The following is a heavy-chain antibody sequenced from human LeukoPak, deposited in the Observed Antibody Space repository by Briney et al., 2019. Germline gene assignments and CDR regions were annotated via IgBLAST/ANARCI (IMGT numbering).Heavy chain of an antibody. V-gene: IGHV4-4*07. CDR3: ARGVDTVDYYYYYYMDV. D-gene: IGHD4-23*01. J-gene: IGHJ6*03. CDR1: GGSISSYY. CDR2: IYTSGST. Sequence: SETLSLTCTVSGGSISSYYWSWIRQPAGKGLEWIGRIYTSGSTNYNPSLKSRVTMSVDTSKNQFSLKLSSVTAADTAVYYCARGVDTVDYYYYYYMDVWGKGTTVTVSS.